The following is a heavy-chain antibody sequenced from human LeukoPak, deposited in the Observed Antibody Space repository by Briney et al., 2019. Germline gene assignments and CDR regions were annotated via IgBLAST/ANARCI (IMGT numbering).Heavy chain of an antibody. V-gene: IGHV3-21*04. CDR2: IDATSNYI. D-gene: IGHD3-10*01. CDR3: AKDLNYGFDY. Sequence: GGSLRLSCAASGFTFSSYAMEWVRQAPGKGLEWVSSIDATSNYIYYAASVKGRFTISRDNSKNRLYLQMYGLRAEDTAVYYCAKDLNYGFDYWGQGTLVTVSS. CDR1: GFTFSSYA. J-gene: IGHJ4*02.